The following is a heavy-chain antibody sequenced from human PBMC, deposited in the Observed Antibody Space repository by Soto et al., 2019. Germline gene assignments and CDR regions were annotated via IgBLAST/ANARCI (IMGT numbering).Heavy chain of an antibody. CDR3: TRDPPGIGIEY. Sequence: QPGGSLRLSCAASGFTFSAYWMHWVRQAPGKGLVWVSRINPDGSSTSYADSVRGRFTISRDNAKNTLFLHMISLRDEDTALYYCTRDPPGIGIEYWGQGTLVTVSS. CDR2: INPDGSST. V-gene: IGHV3-74*01. J-gene: IGHJ4*02. D-gene: IGHD1-1*01. CDR1: GFTFSAYW.